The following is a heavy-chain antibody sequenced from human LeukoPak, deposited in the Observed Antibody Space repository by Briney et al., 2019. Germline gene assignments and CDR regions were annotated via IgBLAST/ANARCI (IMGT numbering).Heavy chain of an antibody. V-gene: IGHV1-46*01. CDR2: INPSGGST. CDR1: GYTFTSYY. J-gene: IGHJ4*02. D-gene: IGHD3-22*01. CDR3: ARGSYDSSGYMDSLFDY. Sequence: VASVKVSCKASGYTFTSYYIHWVRQAPGQGLEWMGIINPSGGSTSYAQKFQGRVTMTRDMSTSTVYMELSSLRSEDTAVYYCARGSYDSSGYMDSLFDYWGQGTLVTVSS.